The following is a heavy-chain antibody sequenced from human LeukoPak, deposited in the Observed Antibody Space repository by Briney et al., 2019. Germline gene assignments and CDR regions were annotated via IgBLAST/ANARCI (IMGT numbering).Heavy chain of an antibody. V-gene: IGHV3-23*01. J-gene: IGHJ6*03. Sequence: GGSLRLSCAASGFTFSSYAMSWVRQAPGKGLEWVSLISGSGGSTYYADSVKGRFTISRDNSKNTLYLQMNSLRAEDTAVYYCARVEETLTTAAIIRKYDYNYYYMDVWGKGTTVTVSS. CDR3: ARVEETLTTAAIIRKYDYNYYYMDV. D-gene: IGHD4-11*01. CDR1: GFTFSSYA. CDR2: ISGSGGST.